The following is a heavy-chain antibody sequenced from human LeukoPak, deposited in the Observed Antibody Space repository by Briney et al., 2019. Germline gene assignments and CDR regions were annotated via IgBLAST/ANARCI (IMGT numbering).Heavy chain of an antibody. CDR3: ARGGIAVAD. CDR2: IYYSGST. CDR1: GGSLSSYY. Sequence: SETLSLTCTVSGGSLSSYYWSWIRQPPGKGLEWIGYIYYSGSTNYNPSLKSRVTISVDTSKNQFSLKLSSVTAADTAVYYCARGGIAVADWGQGTLVTVSS. V-gene: IGHV4-59*01. J-gene: IGHJ4*02. D-gene: IGHD6-19*01.